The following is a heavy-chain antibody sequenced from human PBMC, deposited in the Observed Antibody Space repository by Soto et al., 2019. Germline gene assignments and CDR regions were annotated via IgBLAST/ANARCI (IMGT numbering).Heavy chain of an antibody. V-gene: IGHV3-33*01. J-gene: IGHJ4*02. CDR3: ARDPSYSYGYVVVGYFDY. CDR2: IWYDGSNK. D-gene: IGHD5-18*01. Sequence: GGSLRLSCAASGFTFSSYGMHWVRQAPGKGLEWVAVIWYDGSNKYYADSVKGRFTISRDNSKNTLYLQMNSLRAEDTAVYYCARDPSYSYGYVVVGYFDYWGQGTLVTVSS. CDR1: GFTFSSYG.